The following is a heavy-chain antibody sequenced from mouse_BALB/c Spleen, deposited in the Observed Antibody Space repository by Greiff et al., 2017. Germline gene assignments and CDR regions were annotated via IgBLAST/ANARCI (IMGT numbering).Heavy chain of an antibody. J-gene: IGHJ4*01. CDR3: AGEDYDYYAMDY. Sequence: EVMLVESGGGLVQPGGSRKLSCAASGFTFSSFGMHWVRQAPEKGLEWVAYISSGSSTIYYADTVKGRFTISRDNPKNTLFLQMTSLRSEDTAMYYCAGEDYDYYAMDYWGQGTSVTVSS. D-gene: IGHD2-4*01. CDR2: ISSGSSTI. V-gene: IGHV5-17*02. CDR1: GFTFSSFG.